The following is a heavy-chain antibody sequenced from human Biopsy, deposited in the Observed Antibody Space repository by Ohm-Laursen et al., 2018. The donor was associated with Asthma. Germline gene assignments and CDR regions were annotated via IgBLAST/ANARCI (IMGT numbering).Heavy chain of an antibody. CDR1: GFTVSTNG. J-gene: IGHJ4*02. CDR2: IWYDGGYK. V-gene: IGHV3-33*06. Sequence: SLRLSCAASGFTVSTNGMSWVRQAPGKGLEWVAVIWYDGGYKDNADSVKGRFTISRDNSKNMLYLQMNSLRAEDTAVYYCAKARIHHFYDSSGYYQHDWGQGTLVTVSS. CDR3: AKARIHHFYDSSGYYQHD. D-gene: IGHD3-22*01.